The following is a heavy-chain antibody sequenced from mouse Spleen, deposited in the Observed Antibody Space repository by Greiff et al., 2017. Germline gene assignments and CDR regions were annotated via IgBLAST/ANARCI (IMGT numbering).Heavy chain of an antibody. V-gene: IGHV1-69*01. CDR3: ARSRAYYPWFAY. D-gene: IGHD1-1*01. Sequence: QVQLQQPGAELVMPGASVKLSCKASGYTFTSYWMHWVKQRPGQGLEWIGEIDPSDSYTNYNQKFKGKATLTVDKSSSTAYMQLSSLTSEDSAVYYCARSRAYYPWFAYWGQGTLVTVSA. CDR2: IDPSDSYT. J-gene: IGHJ3*01. CDR1: GYTFTSYW.